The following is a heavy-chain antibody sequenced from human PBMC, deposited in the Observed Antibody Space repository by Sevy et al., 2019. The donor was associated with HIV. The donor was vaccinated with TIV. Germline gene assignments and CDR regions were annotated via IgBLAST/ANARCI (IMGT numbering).Heavy chain of an antibody. Sequence: GGSLRLSCAASGFTFSSYSMNWVRQAPGKGLERVSYISSSSSTMYYADSVKGRFTISRDNAKNSLYLQMNSLRDEDTAVYYCARDQSSAVANHYDAFDIWCQGTMVTVSS. J-gene: IGHJ3*02. CDR1: GFTFSSYS. D-gene: IGHD6-19*01. CDR3: ARDQSSAVANHYDAFDI. V-gene: IGHV3-48*02. CDR2: ISSSSSTM.